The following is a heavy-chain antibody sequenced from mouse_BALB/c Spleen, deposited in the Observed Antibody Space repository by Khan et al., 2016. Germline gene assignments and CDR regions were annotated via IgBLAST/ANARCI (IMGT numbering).Heavy chain of an antibody. CDR3: ARSPYDYDVGFAY. D-gene: IGHD2-4*01. V-gene: IGHV14-3*02. CDR2: IDPANGNT. Sequence: VQLQQSGAELVKPGASVKLSCTASGFNIKDTYMHWVKQRPEQGLEWIGRIDPANGNTKYDPKFQGKATITADTSSKTAYLQLSSLTSEDTAVYYCARSPYDYDVGFAYWGQGTLFTVSA. CDR1: GFNIKDTY. J-gene: IGHJ3*01.